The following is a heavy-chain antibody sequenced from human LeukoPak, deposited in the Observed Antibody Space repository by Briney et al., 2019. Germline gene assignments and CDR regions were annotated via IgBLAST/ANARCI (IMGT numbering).Heavy chain of an antibody. J-gene: IGHJ5*02. D-gene: IGHD5-12*01. Sequence: GESLKVSCKGSGYSFTSYWIGWVRQMPGKGLEWMGIIYPGDSDTRYSPSFQGQVTTSADKSISTAYLQWSSLKASDTAMYYCARRIEWLGNNWFDPWGQGTLVTVSS. CDR3: ARRIEWLGNNWFDP. CDR2: IYPGDSDT. CDR1: GYSFTSYW. V-gene: IGHV5-51*01.